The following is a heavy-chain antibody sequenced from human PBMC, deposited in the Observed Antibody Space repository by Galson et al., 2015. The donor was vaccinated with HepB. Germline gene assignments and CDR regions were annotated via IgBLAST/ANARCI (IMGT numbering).Heavy chain of an antibody. CDR1: GFTFSSYG. J-gene: IGHJ4*02. Sequence: SLRLSCAASGFTFSSYGMHWVRQAPGKGLEWVADISYDGSNKYYADSVKGRFTISKDNSKNTLHLQMNSLRAEETAVYYCAKDKWEGDSNSPFDYWGQGTLVTVSS. D-gene: IGHD6-13*01. V-gene: IGHV3-30*18. CDR2: ISYDGSNK. CDR3: AKDKWEGDSNSPFDY.